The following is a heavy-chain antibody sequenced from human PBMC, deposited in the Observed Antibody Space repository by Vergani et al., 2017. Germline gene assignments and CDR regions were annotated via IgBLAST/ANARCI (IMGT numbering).Heavy chain of an antibody. CDR2: IYHSGTT. Sequence: QMQLQESGPGLVKPPGTLSLTCAVSGGSVSSSSWWSWVRQPPGKGLEWIGEIYHSGTTHFNPSLKSRVTMSIDKSKNQFSLKLNSVTAADTAVYYCTRGYGDYGADWGQGILVTVSS. CDR1: GGSVSSSSW. D-gene: IGHD4-17*01. CDR3: TRGYGDYGAD. V-gene: IGHV4-4*03. J-gene: IGHJ4*02.